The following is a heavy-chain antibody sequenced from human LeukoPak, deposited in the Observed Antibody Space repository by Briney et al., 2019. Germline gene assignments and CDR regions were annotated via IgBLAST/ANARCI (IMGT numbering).Heavy chain of an antibody. Sequence: QSGGSLRLPCAASGFTFSNYWMHWVRQAPGRGLVWVSGISSHGSSTNHADSVKGRFTISRDNAKNTLHLQMNSLRAEDTAVYYCASGYGDLGAYWGQGTLVTVSS. D-gene: IGHD4-17*01. CDR1: GFTFSNYW. CDR2: ISSHGSST. CDR3: ASGYGDLGAY. J-gene: IGHJ4*02. V-gene: IGHV3-74*01.